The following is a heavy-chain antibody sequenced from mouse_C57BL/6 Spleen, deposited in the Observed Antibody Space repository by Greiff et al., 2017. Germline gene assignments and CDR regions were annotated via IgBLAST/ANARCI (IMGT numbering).Heavy chain of an antibody. D-gene: IGHD1-1*01. Sequence: EVKLVESEGGLVQPGSSMKLSCKASGFTFSDYYMAWVRQVPEKGLEWVANINYDGSRTYYLDSLKSSFIISRDNAKNILDLQMSSLKSEDTATYYGSRDYYGRSYRYCDVWGTGTTVTVSS. CDR1: GFTFSDYY. CDR3: SRDYYGRSYRYCDV. CDR2: INYDGSRT. V-gene: IGHV5-16*01. J-gene: IGHJ1*03.